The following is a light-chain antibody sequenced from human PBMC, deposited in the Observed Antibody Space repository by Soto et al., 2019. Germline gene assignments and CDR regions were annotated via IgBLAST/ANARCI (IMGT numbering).Light chain of an antibody. V-gene: IGKV1-5*03. CDR3: QQYNSYSGYT. CDR2: KAS. J-gene: IGKJ2*01. CDR1: QSISSW. Sequence: DIQMTQSPSTLSASVGDRVTITCRASQSISSWLAWYQQEPGKAPKLLIYKASSLESGVPSRFSGSGSGTEFTLTISSLQPDDFATYYCQQYNSYSGYTFGQGTKLEIK.